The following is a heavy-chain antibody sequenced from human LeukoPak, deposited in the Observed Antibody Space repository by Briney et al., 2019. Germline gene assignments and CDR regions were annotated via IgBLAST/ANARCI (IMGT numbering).Heavy chain of an antibody. D-gene: IGHD3-22*01. CDR3: ARDWGHYYDSTTEFFDY. Sequence: ASVKVSCKASGYTFTSYGISWVRQAPGQGLEWMGWISAYNGNTNYAQKLQGRVTMTTDTSTSTAYMELRSLRSDDTAVYYCARDWGHYYDSTTEFFDYWGQGTLVTVSS. CDR2: ISAYNGNT. CDR1: GYTFTSYG. V-gene: IGHV1-18*01. J-gene: IGHJ4*02.